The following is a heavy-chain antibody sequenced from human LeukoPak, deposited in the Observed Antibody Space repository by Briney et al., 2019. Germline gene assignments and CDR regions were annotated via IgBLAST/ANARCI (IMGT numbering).Heavy chain of an antibody. J-gene: IGHJ4*02. V-gene: IGHV4-34*01. CDR3: ARKGAQGQLWLGPRLYYFDY. D-gene: IGHD5-18*01. CDR1: DGSFSGYY. Sequence: SETLSLTCAVYDGSFSGYYWGWIRQPPGKGLEWIGEINHSGSTNYNPSLKSRVTISVDTSKNQFSLKLSSVTAADTAVYYCARKGAQGQLWLGPRLYYFDYWGQGTLVIVSS. CDR2: INHSGST.